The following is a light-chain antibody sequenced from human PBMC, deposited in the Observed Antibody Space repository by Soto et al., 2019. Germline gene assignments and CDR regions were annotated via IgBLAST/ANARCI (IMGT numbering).Light chain of an antibody. Sequence: DIQMTQSPSTLSASVGDRATITCRASQSISRSLAWYQQTPGKAPNLLIYHATSVESGVASRFSGIGFGTEFTLTISSLQSDDFATYSCQQYNSYLLTFGPGTKVDIK. J-gene: IGKJ3*01. CDR1: QSISRS. CDR2: HAT. V-gene: IGKV1-5*01. CDR3: QQYNSYLLT.